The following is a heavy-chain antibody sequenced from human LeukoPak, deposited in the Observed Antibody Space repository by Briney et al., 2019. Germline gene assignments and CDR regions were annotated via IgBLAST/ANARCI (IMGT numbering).Heavy chain of an antibody. CDR2: IKEDGSQT. CDR3: VRDYPVVNPY. J-gene: IGHJ4*02. V-gene: IGHV3-7*01. Sequence: GESLKISCAASGFTFSTYWMTWVRQAPGKGLEWVTNIKEDGSQTKYADSFLGRFTVSRDNSKNSLFLQMNSLRVEDTAVYYCVRDYPVVNPYWGQGTRVTVSS. D-gene: IGHD3-22*01. CDR1: GFTFSTYW.